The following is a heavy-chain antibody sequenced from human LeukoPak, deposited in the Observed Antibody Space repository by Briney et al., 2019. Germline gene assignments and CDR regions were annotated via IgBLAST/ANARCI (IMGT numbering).Heavy chain of an antibody. D-gene: IGHD1-26*01. CDR3: ARGLGGSYYAVDAFDI. CDR1: GFTFSSYW. Sequence: PGGSLRLSCAASGFTFSSYWMHWVRQAPGKGLVWVSRINSDGSSTSYADPVKGRFTISRDNAKNTLYLQMNSLRAEDTAVYYCARGLGGSYYAVDAFDIWGQGTMVTVSS. V-gene: IGHV3-74*01. CDR2: INSDGSST. J-gene: IGHJ3*02.